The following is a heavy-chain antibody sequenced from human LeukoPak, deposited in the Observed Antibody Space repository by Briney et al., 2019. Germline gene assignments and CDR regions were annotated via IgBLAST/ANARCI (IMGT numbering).Heavy chain of an antibody. Sequence: GGSLRLSCAASGFTFSNYHMHWVRQAPGEDPVWVSRVYTDGITTNYADSVKGRFTISRDNAQNALYLQMHSLRAEDTAVYYCARGLYGDPVGFDFWGQGILVTVSS. CDR1: GFTFSNYH. J-gene: IGHJ4*02. CDR2: VYTDGITT. D-gene: IGHD4-23*01. V-gene: IGHV3-74*01. CDR3: ARGLYGDPVGFDF.